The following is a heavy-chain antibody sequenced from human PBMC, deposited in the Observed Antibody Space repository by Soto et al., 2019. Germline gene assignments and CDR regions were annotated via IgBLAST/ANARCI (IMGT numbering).Heavy chain of an antibody. CDR1: GVTLSSYG. J-gene: IGHJ3*02. CDR3: ANISHLGELSLSSGDAFDI. D-gene: IGHD3-16*02. Sequence: PGGSLRLSCAASGVTLSSYGMHWARQAPGKGLVWVSRTNGDGRSTDYADPVKGRFTISRDNTKNTLYLQMTSLRAEDTAVYYCANISHLGELSLSSGDAFDIWGQGTMVTVS. V-gene: IGHV3-74*01. CDR2: TNGDGRST.